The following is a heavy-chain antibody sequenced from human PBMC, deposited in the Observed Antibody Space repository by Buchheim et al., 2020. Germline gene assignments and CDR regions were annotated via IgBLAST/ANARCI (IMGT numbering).Heavy chain of an antibody. J-gene: IGHJ6*02. CDR3: ARVGVTMVRGVIFHYYYYGMDV. V-gene: IGHV1-69*06. Sequence: QVQLVQSGAEVKKPGSSVKVACKASGGTFSSYAISWVRQAPGHGLEWMGGIVPIVGTAHYVQKFQGRLTMTEDKSTSTAYMELSSLRSEDTAVYYCARVGVTMVRGVIFHYYYYGMDVWGQGTT. CDR1: GGTFSSYA. CDR2: IVPIVGTA. D-gene: IGHD3-10*01.